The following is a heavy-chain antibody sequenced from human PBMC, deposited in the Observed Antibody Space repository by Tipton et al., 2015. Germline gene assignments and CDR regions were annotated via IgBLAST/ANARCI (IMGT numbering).Heavy chain of an antibody. Sequence: TLSLTCTVSGGSINTGGYYWSWIRQHPGKGLEWVGYIHYSGAAHYNPSLKSLVTISVDVSKNQFSLKLTSLTAADTAVYYCARGLLLWFGMSDYWGRGTLVTVSS. CDR3: ARGLLLWFGMSDY. CDR1: GGSINTGGYY. J-gene: IGHJ4*02. V-gene: IGHV4-31*01. D-gene: IGHD3-10*01. CDR2: IHYSGAA.